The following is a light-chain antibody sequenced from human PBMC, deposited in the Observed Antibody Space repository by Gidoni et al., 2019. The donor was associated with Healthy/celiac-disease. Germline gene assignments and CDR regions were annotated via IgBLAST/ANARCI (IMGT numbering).Light chain of an antibody. CDR2: ASS. Sequence: DIQMTQSPSSLSASVGDRVTITCRASQSISSYLNWYQHKPGTAPKLLIYASSSLQSGVPSRFSVTGSGTYVTLTIRGLQPEDFAPYYFQQSYSTPSFPFGPWTKVDIK. CDR3: QQSYSTPSFP. J-gene: IGKJ3*01. V-gene: IGKV1-39*01. CDR1: QSISSY.